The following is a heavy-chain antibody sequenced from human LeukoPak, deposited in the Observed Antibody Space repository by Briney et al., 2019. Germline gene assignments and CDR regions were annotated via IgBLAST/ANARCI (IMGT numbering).Heavy chain of an antibody. Sequence: SGTLSLTCAVSGGSISSSNWWSWVRQPPGEGLEWFGEIYHSGSTNYNPSLKSRVTISVDKSKNQFSLKLSSVTAADTAVYYCARSVEGYCRGGSCYYYSYYMDVWGKGTTVTVSS. CDR2: IYHSGST. CDR1: GGSISSSNW. V-gene: IGHV4-4*02. J-gene: IGHJ6*03. CDR3: ARSVEGYCRGGSCYYYSYYMDV. D-gene: IGHD2-15*01.